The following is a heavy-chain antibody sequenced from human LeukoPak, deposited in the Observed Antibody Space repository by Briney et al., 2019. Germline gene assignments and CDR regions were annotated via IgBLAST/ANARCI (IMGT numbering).Heavy chain of an antibody. V-gene: IGHV1-18*01. J-gene: IGHJ4*02. Sequence: ASVKVSCKASGYTFRDYGFSWLRQAPGQGLEWMGWISALNGNTYYVQKFKGRVTMTTDSSTNTAYMELRSLRSDVTAVYFCARDFALLWLGDKPFDYWGQGTLVTVSS. CDR2: ISALNGNT. CDR1: GYTFRDYG. CDR3: ARDFALLWLGDKPFDY. D-gene: IGHD3-10*01.